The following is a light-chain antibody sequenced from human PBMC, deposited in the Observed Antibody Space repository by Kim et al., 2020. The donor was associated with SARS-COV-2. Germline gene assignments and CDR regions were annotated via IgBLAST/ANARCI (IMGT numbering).Light chain of an antibody. CDR2: DVS. V-gene: IGLV2-14*01. CDR3: ASFTSSTTWV. CDR1: SSDVGGYIH. J-gene: IGLJ3*02. Sequence: QSALTQPASVSGSPGQSSTISCTGTSSDVGGYIHVSWYQQHPGKAPKLIIYDVSKRPSGASDRLSGSKSANTASLTISGLQAEDEAEYYCASFTSSTTWVFGGGTKLTVL.